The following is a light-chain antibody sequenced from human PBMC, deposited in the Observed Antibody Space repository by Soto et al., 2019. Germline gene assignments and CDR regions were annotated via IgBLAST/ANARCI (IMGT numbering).Light chain of an antibody. CDR2: GAS. CDR1: QTVSDN. Sequence: EIVMTQSPATLSVSPGERATLSCRASQTVSDNLAWYQQKPGQAPRLLIHGASTRATGIPARFSGSGSGTEFTLTIDTLQSEDFAVYYCQQYNIWPLTSGGGTKVEIK. J-gene: IGKJ4*01. CDR3: QQYNIWPLT. V-gene: IGKV3D-15*01.